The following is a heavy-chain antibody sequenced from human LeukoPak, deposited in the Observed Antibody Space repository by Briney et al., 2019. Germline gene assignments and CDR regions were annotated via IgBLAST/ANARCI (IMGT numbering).Heavy chain of an antibody. V-gene: IGHV1-69*13. CDR1: GGTFSSYA. CDR2: IIPIFGTA. J-gene: IGHJ4*02. D-gene: IGHD3-22*01. CDR3: ARGPGDYYDSSGYYYFDY. Sequence: VASVKVSCKASGGTFSSYAISWVRQAPGQGLEWMGGIIPIFGTANYAQKFQGRVTITADESTSTAYMELSSLRSEDTAVYYCARGPGDYYDSSGYYYFDYWGQGTLVTVSS.